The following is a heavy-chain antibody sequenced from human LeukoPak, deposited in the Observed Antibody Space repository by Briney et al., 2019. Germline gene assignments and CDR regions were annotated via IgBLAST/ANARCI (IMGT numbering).Heavy chain of an antibody. CDR3: ARDPLGPGDHGRGAFDI. Sequence: SETLSLTCAVSGDSISSSNWWSWVRQPPGKGLEWIGEIYHSGSTNYNPSLKSRVTISVDKSKNQFSLKLSSVTAADTAVYYCARDPLGPGDHGRGAFDIWGQGTMVTVSS. J-gene: IGHJ3*02. V-gene: IGHV4-4*02. CDR2: IYHSGST. CDR1: GDSISSSNW. D-gene: IGHD4-17*01.